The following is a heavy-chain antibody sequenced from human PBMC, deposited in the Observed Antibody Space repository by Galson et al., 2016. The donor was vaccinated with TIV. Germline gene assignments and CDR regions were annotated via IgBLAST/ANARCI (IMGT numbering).Heavy chain of an antibody. CDR3: ARSGDYGDY. CDR1: GYTFTGYD. Sequence: SVKVSCKASGYTFTGYDINWVRQATGQGLEWMGWMNPNSGNTGYAQEFRGSVTMTRNTSVRTAYMELSSLRSEDTAVYYCARSGDYGDYWGQGTLVTVSS. V-gene: IGHV1-8*02. J-gene: IGHJ4*02. CDR2: MNPNSGNT. D-gene: IGHD4-17*01.